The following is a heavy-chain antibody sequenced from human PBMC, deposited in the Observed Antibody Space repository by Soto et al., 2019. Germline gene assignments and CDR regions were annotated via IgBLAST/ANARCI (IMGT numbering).Heavy chain of an antibody. CDR3: AHGPQRSILDY. CDR1: GFSLSTRGVG. CDR2: IYWYDDK. Sequence: QITLNESGPTLVKPTQTLTLTCTFSGFSLSTRGVGVGWIRQPPGKALEWLALIYWYDDKRYSPSLKIRLTITKDTSQNQVVVTMTNIDPVDTATYYCAHGPQRSILDYWGQGTLVTVSS. D-gene: IGHD6-25*01. J-gene: IGHJ4*02. V-gene: IGHV2-5*01.